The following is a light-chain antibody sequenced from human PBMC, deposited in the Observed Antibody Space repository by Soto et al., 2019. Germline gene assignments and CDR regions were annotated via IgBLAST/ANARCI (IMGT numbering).Light chain of an antibody. CDR1: SSDVGSSNL. CDR3: RSYASGGTYL. CDR2: EAI. Sequence: SVLTQPAPLSASPGQSITISCTGASSDVGSSNLVSWYQHHPGKAPKLIIYEAIKRPSGVSDRVSGSKSGNTASLTISGLQGDDESDYYCRSYASGGTYLFGSGTKVTVL. V-gene: IGLV2-23*01. J-gene: IGLJ1*01.